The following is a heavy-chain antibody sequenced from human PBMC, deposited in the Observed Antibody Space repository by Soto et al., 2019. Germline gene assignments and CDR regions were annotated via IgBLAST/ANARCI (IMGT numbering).Heavy chain of an antibody. J-gene: IGHJ4*02. D-gene: IGHD2-2*01. CDR2: ISPYSGYT. Sequence: SVKVCCSCFVYSFMKYGINLVRQAPGQGLEWVGWISPYSGYTHSAQKFHGRLTLTTDTAASTAYMELRILRSADTALYYCAREDSVLIPAAQPSRFDSWGQGTLVTVSS. V-gene: IGHV1-18*01. CDR3: AREDSVLIPAAQPSRFDS. CDR1: VYSFMKYG.